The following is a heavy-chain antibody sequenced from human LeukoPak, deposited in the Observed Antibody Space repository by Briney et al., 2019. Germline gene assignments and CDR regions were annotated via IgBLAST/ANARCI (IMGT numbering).Heavy chain of an antibody. V-gene: IGHV4-39*01. Sequence: SETLSLTCTVSGGSISSSSYYWGWIRQPPGKGLEWIGSIYYSGSTYYNPSLKSRVTISVDTSKNQFSLKLSSVTAADMAVYYCAGEGNYALEHWGQGTLVTVSS. CDR1: GGSISSSSYY. CDR2: IYYSGST. J-gene: IGHJ1*01. CDR3: AGEGNYALEH. D-gene: IGHD1-7*01.